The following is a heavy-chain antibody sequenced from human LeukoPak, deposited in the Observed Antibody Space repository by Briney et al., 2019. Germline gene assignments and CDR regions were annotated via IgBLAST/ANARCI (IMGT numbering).Heavy chain of an antibody. CDR1: GFSISSYE. CDR3: ARGVGRASYYYYMDV. V-gene: IGHV3-48*03. J-gene: IGHJ6*03. Sequence: GGSLRLSCAASGFSISSYELNWVRQAPGKGLEGVSYIDSSGRTIHYADSVKGRFTVSRENAKNSLYLQMNSLRAEDTADYYCARGVGRASYYYYMDVWSKGTTVTVSS. D-gene: IGHD3-10*01. CDR2: IDSSGRTI.